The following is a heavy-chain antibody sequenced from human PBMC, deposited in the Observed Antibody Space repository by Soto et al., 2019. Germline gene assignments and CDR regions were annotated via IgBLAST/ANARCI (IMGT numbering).Heavy chain of an antibody. CDR1: GFTFSRYW. D-gene: IGHD6-19*01. J-gene: IGHJ2*01. CDR2: INSDGSST. CDR3: VRDRRQAVGDNYWYFVL. Sequence: EVQLVESGGGLVQPGGSLRLSCAASGFTFSRYWMHWVRQAPGKGLVWVSHINSDGSSTTYADSVKGRFTIFRDNGEDTLYLQMNSLRAEDTAVYYCVRDRRQAVGDNYWYFVLWGRGTLVTVCS. V-gene: IGHV3-74*01.